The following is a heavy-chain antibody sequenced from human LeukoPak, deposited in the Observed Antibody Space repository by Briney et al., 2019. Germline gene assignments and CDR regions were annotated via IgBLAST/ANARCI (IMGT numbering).Heavy chain of an antibody. CDR1: GITLSNYG. D-gene: IGHD3-22*01. Sequence: GGSLRLSCAVSGITLSNYGMSWVRQAPGKGLEWVAGISDSGGSTNYADSVKGRFTISRDNPKSTLYLQMNSLRAEDTAVYFCARRGVVIRVILVGFHKEAFYFDSWGQGALVTVSS. CDR3: ARRGVVIRVILVGFHKEAFYFDS. V-gene: IGHV3-23*01. CDR2: ISDSGGST. J-gene: IGHJ4*02.